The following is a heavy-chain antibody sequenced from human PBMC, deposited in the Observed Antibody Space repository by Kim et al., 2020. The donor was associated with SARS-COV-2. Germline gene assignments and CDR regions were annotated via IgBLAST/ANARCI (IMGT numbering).Heavy chain of an antibody. D-gene: IGHD6-19*01. CDR3: ARSYPSSGGHFDY. V-gene: IGHV4-31*03. CDR1: GGSISSGGYY. CDR2: IYYSGST. J-gene: IGHJ4*02. Sequence: SETLSLTCTVSGGSISSGGYYWSWIRQHPGKDLEWIGYIYYSGSTYYNPSLKSRVTISVDTSKNQFSLKLSSVTAADTAVYYCARSYPSSGGHFDYWGQGTLVTVSS.